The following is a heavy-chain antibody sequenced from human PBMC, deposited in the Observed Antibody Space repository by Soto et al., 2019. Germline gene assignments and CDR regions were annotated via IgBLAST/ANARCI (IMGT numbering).Heavy chain of an antibody. Sequence: QVQQVQSGAEVKKPGASVKVSCKASGGTLSNYGVSWVRQAPGQGLEWLGGIIPVFGTANYAHKFQGRLTITADESTSTVYMDVSSLRSEDTAVYYCARGDATKIIVTTYYGMDVWGQGTTVTVSS. D-gene: IGHD4-17*01. CDR1: GGTLSNYG. CDR2: IIPVFGTA. V-gene: IGHV1-69*12. CDR3: ARGDATKIIVTTYYGMDV. J-gene: IGHJ6*02.